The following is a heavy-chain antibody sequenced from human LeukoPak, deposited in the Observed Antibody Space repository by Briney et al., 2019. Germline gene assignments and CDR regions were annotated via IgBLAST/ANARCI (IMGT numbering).Heavy chain of an antibody. V-gene: IGHV1-69*06. D-gene: IGHD2-15*01. CDR1: GGIFSSYA. CDR2: IISIFGTA. Sequence: SVKVSCKASGGIFSSYAISWVRQARSQGLEWMGRIISIFGTANYAQKFQGRVTITADKSTGTAYMELSSLRSEDTAVYYCARGYCSGGSCHDHYYYYYMDVWGKGTTVTVSS. CDR3: ARGYCSGGSCHDHYYYYYMDV. J-gene: IGHJ6*03.